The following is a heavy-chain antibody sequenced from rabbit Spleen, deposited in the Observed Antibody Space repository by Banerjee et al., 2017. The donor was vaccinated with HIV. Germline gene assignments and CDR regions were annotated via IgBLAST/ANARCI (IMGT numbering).Heavy chain of an antibody. Sequence: QSLEESGGDLVKPGASLTLTCTASGFSFNSGDDMCWVRQAPGKGLEWIACIYAGSGSTYSATWAKGRFTISKTSSTTVTLQMTSLTAADTATYFCARDTASSFSSYGMDLWGQGTLVTVS. CDR1: GFSFNSGDD. CDR2: IYAGSGST. V-gene: IGHV1S40*01. D-gene: IGHD6-1*01. J-gene: IGHJ6*01. CDR3: ARDTASSFSSYGMDL.